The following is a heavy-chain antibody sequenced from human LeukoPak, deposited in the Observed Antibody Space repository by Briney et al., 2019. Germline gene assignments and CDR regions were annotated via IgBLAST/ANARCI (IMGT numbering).Heavy chain of an antibody. V-gene: IGHV5-51*01. CDR1: GYSFTTYW. CDR3: ARRIHYYYGMDV. D-gene: IGHD2-15*01. CDR2: ICPGDSDT. Sequence: GESLKISCKGSGYSFTTYWIGWVRQMPGKGLEWMGIICPGDSDTRYSPSFQGQVTISADRSITTAYLQWSSLKASDTAIYYCARRIHYYYGMDVWGQGTTVTVSS. J-gene: IGHJ6*02.